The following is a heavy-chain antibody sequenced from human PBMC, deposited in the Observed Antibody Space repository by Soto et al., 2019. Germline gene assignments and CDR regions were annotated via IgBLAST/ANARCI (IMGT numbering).Heavy chain of an antibody. CDR3: ARACGSGRLGYGWFDP. J-gene: IGHJ5*02. CDR2: INPNSGAT. V-gene: IGHV1-2*02. Sequence: QVQLVQSGAEVKKPGASVKVSCKASGYTFTGYYMHWVRQAPGQGLEWMGWINPNSGATNYAQKFQDRVTMTRDTSISTAYMELSRLRSDDTAVYCCARACGSGRLGYGWFDPWGQGTLVTVSS. D-gene: IGHD3-10*01. CDR1: GYTFTGYY.